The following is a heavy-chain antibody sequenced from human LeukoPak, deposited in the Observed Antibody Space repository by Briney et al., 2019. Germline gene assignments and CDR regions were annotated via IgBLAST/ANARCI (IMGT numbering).Heavy chain of an antibody. D-gene: IGHD1-26*01. J-gene: IGHJ4*02. CDR2: IKQDGSEK. Sequence: GGSLRLSCAASGFTFSSYWMTWVRQAPGKGLEWVAIIKQDGSEKYYVDSAKGRFTISRDNAKNSLYLQMNSLRAEDTAVYYCARTRGSYSLDYWGQGTLVTVSS. CDR3: ARTRGSYSLDY. V-gene: IGHV3-7*01. CDR1: GFTFSSYW.